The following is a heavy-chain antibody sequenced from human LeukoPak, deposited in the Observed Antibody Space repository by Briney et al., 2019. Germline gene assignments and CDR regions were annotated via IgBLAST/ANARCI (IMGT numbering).Heavy chain of an antibody. J-gene: IGHJ4*02. CDR1: GFTLGSHD. CDR2: IASGFQT. CDR3: VREARGYHYTYFDY. V-gene: IGHV3-13*01. Sequence: GGSLRLSCAASGFTLGSHDMHWVRQTTGEGLQWVAAIASGFQTFYAGSVKGRFTVSREDAKKSLYLQMNSLRAGDTAVYYCVREARGYHYTYFDYWGQGTLVTVSS. D-gene: IGHD5-18*01.